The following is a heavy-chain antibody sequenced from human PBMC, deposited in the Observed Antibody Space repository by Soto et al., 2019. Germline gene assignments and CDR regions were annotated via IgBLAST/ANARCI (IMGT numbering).Heavy chain of an antibody. V-gene: IGHV4-61*01. CDR1: GGSVSSGSYY. CDR3: AREGVLLWFGEPLRGMDV. Sequence: SETLSLTCTVSGGSVSSGSYYWSWIRQPPGKGLEWIGYIYYSGSTNYNPSLKSRVTISVDTSKNQFSLKLSSVTAADTAVYYCAREGVLLWFGEPLRGMDVWGQGTTVTVSS. J-gene: IGHJ6*02. CDR2: IYYSGST. D-gene: IGHD3-10*01.